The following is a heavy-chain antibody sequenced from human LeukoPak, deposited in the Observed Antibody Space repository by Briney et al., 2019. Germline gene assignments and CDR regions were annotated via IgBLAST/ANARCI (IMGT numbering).Heavy chain of an antibody. CDR3: ARGVTSYYYYYMDV. Sequence: PSETLSLTCAVYGGSLSGHYWSWIRQPPGKGLEWIGEINHSGRTNYNPSLKSRVTISVDTSKNQLSLKLSSVTAADTAVYYCARGVTSYYYYYMDVWGKGTTVTVSS. CDR2: INHSGRT. V-gene: IGHV4-34*01. J-gene: IGHJ6*03. CDR1: GGSLSGHY. D-gene: IGHD3-3*01.